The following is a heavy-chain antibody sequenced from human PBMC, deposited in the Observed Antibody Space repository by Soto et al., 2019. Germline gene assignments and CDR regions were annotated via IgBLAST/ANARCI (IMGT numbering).Heavy chain of an antibody. CDR2: VSASGDRT. CDR1: GFTFSRYS. D-gene: IGHD2-2*01. J-gene: IGHJ5*02. CDR3: TQGRSQIMPTEAADL. V-gene: IGHV3-23*01. Sequence: QLLESGGGLVQPGGSLRLSCAASGFTFSRYSMSWVRQAPGKGLEWVSDVSASGDRTHYADSVKGRFTISRDNSRDIPLLPTSRQRAADTAVDLCTQGRSQIMPTEAADLWGKGAVVTASS.